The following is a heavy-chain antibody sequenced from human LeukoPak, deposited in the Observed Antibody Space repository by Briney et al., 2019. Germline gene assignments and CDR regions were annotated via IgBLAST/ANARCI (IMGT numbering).Heavy chain of an antibody. V-gene: IGHV4-4*07. J-gene: IGHJ5*02. CDR1: GGSISSYY. D-gene: IGHD3-3*01. CDR3: ARHLGKYYDLWSGYPNNGDWFDP. CDR2: IYTSGST. Sequence: PSETLSLTCTVSGGSISSYYWSWIRQPAGKGLEWIGRIYTSGSTNYNPSLKSRVTMSVDTSKNQFSLKLSSVTAADTAVYYCARHLGKYYDLWSGYPNNGDWFDPWGQGTLVTVSS.